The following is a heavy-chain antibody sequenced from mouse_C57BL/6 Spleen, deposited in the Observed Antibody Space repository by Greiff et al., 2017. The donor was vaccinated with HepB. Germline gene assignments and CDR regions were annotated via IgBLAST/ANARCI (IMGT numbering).Heavy chain of an antibody. D-gene: IGHD2-1*01. CDR1: GYSITSGYY. Sequence: EVKLMESGPGLVKPSQSLSLTCSVTGYSITSGYYWNWIRQFPGNKLEWMGYISYDGSNNYNPSLKNRISITRDTSKNQFFLKLNSVTTEDTATYYCARETTEGFAYWGQGTLVTVSA. CDR2: ISYDGSN. CDR3: ARETTEGFAY. J-gene: IGHJ3*01. V-gene: IGHV3-6*01.